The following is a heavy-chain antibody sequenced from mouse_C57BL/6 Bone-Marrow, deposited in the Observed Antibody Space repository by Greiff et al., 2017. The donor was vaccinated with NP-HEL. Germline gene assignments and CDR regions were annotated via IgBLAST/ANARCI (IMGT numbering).Heavy chain of an antibody. CDR3: TQSPEFAY. CDR1: GFTFTDYE. V-gene: IGHV1-15*01. J-gene: IGHJ3*01. CDR2: LDPETGGT. Sequence: VKLMESGAELVRPGASVTLSCTASGFTFTDYEMPWVKQTPVHGLEWIGALDPETGGTASPQKFKGKAILTADKSSSTAYMELRSLTSDDSAVYYCTQSPEFAYWGKGTLVTVSA.